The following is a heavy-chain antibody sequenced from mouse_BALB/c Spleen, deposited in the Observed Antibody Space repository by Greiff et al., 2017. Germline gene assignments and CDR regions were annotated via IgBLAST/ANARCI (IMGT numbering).Heavy chain of an antibody. CDR2: ISSGGSYT. D-gene: IGHD1-2*01. V-gene: IGHV5-6*02. Sequence: DVMLVESGGDLVKPGGSLKLSCAASGFTFSSYGMSWVRQTPDKRLEWVATISSGGSYTYYPDSVKGRFTISRDNAKNTLYLQMSSLKSEDTAMYYCARHGYNYAMDYWGQGTSVTVSS. CDR3: ARHGYNYAMDY. CDR1: GFTFSSYG. J-gene: IGHJ4*01.